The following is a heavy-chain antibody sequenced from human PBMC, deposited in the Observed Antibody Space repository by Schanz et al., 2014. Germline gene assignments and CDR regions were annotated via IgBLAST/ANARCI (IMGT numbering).Heavy chain of an antibody. D-gene: IGHD3-22*01. J-gene: IGHJ5*02. CDR3: AREVGLYDRGWFDP. CDR2: FIPILDVG. V-gene: IGHV1-69*08. CDR1: RSTFSSYT. Sequence: QVQLVQSGAEVKKPGSSVKVSCKASRSTFSSYTISWVRQARGQGLEWVGRFIPILDVGNYAQKLQGRVTNTADKSSDTAYMELSSLRSEDTAVYYCAREVGLYDRGWFDPWGQGTLVTVSS.